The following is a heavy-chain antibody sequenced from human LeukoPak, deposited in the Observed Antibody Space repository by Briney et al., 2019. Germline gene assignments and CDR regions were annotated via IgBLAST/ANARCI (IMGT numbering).Heavy chain of an antibody. D-gene: IGHD1-26*01. CDR2: INAGNGNT. V-gene: IGHV1-3*01. Sequence: ASVKVSCKASGYTFTSYAMHWVRQAPGQRLEWMGWINAGNGNTKYSQKFQGRVTITRDTSASTAYMELSSLRSDDTAVYYCARGQGGARQWAFDVWGQGTMVTVSS. J-gene: IGHJ3*01. CDR3: ARGQGGARQWAFDV. CDR1: GYTFTSYA.